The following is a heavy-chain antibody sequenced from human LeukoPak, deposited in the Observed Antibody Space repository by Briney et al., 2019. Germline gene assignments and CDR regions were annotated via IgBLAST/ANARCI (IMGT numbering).Heavy chain of an antibody. CDR2: IISDGTCA. V-gene: IGHV3-74*01. Sequence: GGSLRLSCAASGFTFSDYWMHWVRQAPGKGLVWVSRIISDGTCATYADSVKGRFAMSRDNAKNTLYLEMNSLRADDTAVYYCARDARYNIDVWGQGTTVTVSS. D-gene: IGHD3-9*01. CDR3: ARDARYNIDV. J-gene: IGHJ6*02. CDR1: GFTFSDYW.